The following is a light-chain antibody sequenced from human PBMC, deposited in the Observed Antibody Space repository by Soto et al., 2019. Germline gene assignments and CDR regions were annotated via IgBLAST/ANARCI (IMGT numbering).Light chain of an antibody. CDR1: QGISSY. CDR2: AAY. J-gene: IGKJ3*01. V-gene: IGKV1-9*01. Sequence: DIQLTQSPSFLSASVGDRVTITCRASQGISSYLAWYQQKPGKAPELLIFAAYTLQNGVPSRFSGSGSVTEFTLTLSSLQPEDFATYYCLRLNSYSPDTFGPGTKVDIK. CDR3: LRLNSYSPDT.